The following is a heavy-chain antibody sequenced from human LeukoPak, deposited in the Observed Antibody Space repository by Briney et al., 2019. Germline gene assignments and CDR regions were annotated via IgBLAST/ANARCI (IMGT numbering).Heavy chain of an antibody. V-gene: IGHV3-30*18. J-gene: IGHJ4*02. CDR1: GFTFSSYG. D-gene: IGHD6-19*01. CDR3: AKDRRGIAVAGLFDY. CDR2: ISYDGSNK. Sequence: GGSLRLSCAASGFTFSSYGMHWVRQAPGKGLEWVAVISYDGSNKYYADSVKGRFTISRDNSKNTLYLQMNILRAEDTAVYYCAKDRRGIAVAGLFDYWGQGTLVTVSS.